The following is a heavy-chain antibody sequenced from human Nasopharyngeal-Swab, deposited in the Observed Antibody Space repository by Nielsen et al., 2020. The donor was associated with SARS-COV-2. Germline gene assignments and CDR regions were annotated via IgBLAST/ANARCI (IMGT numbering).Heavy chain of an antibody. J-gene: IGHJ5*01. CDR3: GRLRDPGMVDYFCDS. Sequence: SETLSLTCAVYGGSFNGYYWSWIRQSPGKGLEWIGNVYYSGRTYYNPSLQSRLTMFVDASKRQFSMRLRSVTAADTSMYYCGRLRDPGMVDYFCDSWGEGTLVTVSS. D-gene: IGHD1-26*01. CDR1: GGSFNGYY. CDR2: VYYSGRT. V-gene: IGHV4-34*01.